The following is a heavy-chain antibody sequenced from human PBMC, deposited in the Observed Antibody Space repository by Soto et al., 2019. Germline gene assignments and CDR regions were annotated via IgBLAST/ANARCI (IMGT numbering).Heavy chain of an antibody. D-gene: IGHD3-3*01. V-gene: IGHV3-23*01. CDR3: AKEERTFGEGY. Sequence: EAQLLESGGDSAQPGGSLRLSCAASGFTFSAYVLNWVSHAPGKGLEWVSGISGRGDVTYYADSVRGRFTISRDNSKNTLYLQMNSLRAEDTAIYYCAKEERTFGEGYWGRGTLVTVSS. CDR1: GFTFSAYV. CDR2: ISGRGDVT. J-gene: IGHJ4*02.